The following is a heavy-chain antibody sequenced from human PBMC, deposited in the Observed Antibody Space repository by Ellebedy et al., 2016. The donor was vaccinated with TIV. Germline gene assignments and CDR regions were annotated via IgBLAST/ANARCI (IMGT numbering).Heavy chain of an antibody. D-gene: IGHD2-15*01. CDR2: IHYTGNT. CDR3: ARLKDSYYFDY. V-gene: IGHV4-39*01. Sequence: SETLSLXCTVSGGSISISSHYWGWVRQPPGRGLEWIGSIHYTGNTYYSPSLRSRVTVSVDTSNNQFSLKVSSVTAADTAVYYCARLKDSYYFDYWGQGTLVTVSS. J-gene: IGHJ4*02. CDR1: GGSISISSHY.